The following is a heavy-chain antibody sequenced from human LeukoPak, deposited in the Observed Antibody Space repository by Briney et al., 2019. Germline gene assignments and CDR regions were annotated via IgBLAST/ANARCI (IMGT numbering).Heavy chain of an antibody. J-gene: IGHJ4*02. CDR2: IRCDGSNK. Sequence: PGGSLRLSCAASGFTFSSYGMPWVRRAPGKGLEWVAFIRCDGSNKYYADSVKGRFTISRDKSKNTLSLQMGILRAEDLAVYYCARGGIVVVAATNYFDYWGQGTLVTVSS. V-gene: IGHV3-30*02. D-gene: IGHD2-15*01. CDR1: GFTFSSYG. CDR3: ARGGIVVVAATNYFDY.